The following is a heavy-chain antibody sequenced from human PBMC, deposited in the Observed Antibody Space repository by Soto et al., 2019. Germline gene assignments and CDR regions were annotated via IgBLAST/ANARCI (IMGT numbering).Heavy chain of an antibody. D-gene: IGHD2-21*01. Sequence: GGSLRLSCAAPGFTFSSYAMSWVRQAPGKGLEWVSAISGSGGSTYYADSVKGRFTISRDNSKNTLYLQMNSLRAEDTAVYYCAKSVGMDPGSNDYWGQGTLVTVSS. CDR1: GFTFSSYA. J-gene: IGHJ4*02. V-gene: IGHV3-23*01. CDR2: ISGSGGST. CDR3: AKSVGMDPGSNDY.